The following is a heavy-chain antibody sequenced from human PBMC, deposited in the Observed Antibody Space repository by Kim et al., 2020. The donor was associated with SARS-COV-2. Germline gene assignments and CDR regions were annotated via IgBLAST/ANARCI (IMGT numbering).Heavy chain of an antibody. CDR1: GFTFGDYA. Sequence: GGSLRLSCTASGFTFGDYAMSWFRQAPGKGLEWVGFIRSKAYGGTTEYAASVKGRFTISRDDSKSIAYLQMNSLKTEDTAVYYCTRDREGIAVAATGYWGQGTLVTVSS. D-gene: IGHD6-19*01. CDR2: IRSKAYGGTT. V-gene: IGHV3-49*03. J-gene: IGHJ4*02. CDR3: TRDREGIAVAATGY.